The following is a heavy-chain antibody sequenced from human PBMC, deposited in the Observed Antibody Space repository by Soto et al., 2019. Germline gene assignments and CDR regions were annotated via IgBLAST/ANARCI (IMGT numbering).Heavy chain of an antibody. D-gene: IGHD5-18*01. CDR3: ASLNRGYSYGLTGFDY. CDR1: GGSISSGGYY. CDR2: IYYSGST. V-gene: IGHV4-31*03. Sequence: PSETLSLTCTVSGGSISSGGYYWSWIRQHPGKGLEWIGYIYYSGSTYYNPSLKSRVTISVDTSKNQFSLKLSSVTAADTAVYYCASLNRGYSYGLTGFDYWGQGTLVTVS. J-gene: IGHJ4*02.